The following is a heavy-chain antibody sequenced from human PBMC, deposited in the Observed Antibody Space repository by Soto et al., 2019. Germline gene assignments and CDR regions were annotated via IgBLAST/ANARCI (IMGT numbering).Heavy chain of an antibody. J-gene: IGHJ4*02. CDR1: GYSFAGYW. V-gene: IGHV5-10-1*01. CDR3: ARQIYDSDTGPNFQYYFDS. Sequence: GESLKISCKGSGYSFAGYWITWVRQKPGKGLEWMGRIDPSDSQTYYSPSFRGHVTISATKSIATVFLQWSSLRASDTAMYYCARQIYDSDTGPNFQYYFDSWGQGTPVTVSS. CDR2: IDPSDSQT. D-gene: IGHD3-22*01.